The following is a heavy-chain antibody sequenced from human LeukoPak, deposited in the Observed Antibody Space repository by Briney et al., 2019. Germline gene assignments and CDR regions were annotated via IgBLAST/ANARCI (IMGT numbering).Heavy chain of an antibody. CDR1: GGSISSSNW. V-gene: IGHV4-4*02. CDR3: ARAVWFGELYYFDY. J-gene: IGHJ4*02. D-gene: IGHD3-10*01. Sequence: PSETLSLTCAVSGGSISSSNWWSWVRQPPGKGLEWIGEIYHSGSTNYNPSLKSRVTISVDTSKNQFSLKLSSVTAADTAVYYCARAVWFGELYYFDYWGQGTLVTVSS. CDR2: IYHSGST.